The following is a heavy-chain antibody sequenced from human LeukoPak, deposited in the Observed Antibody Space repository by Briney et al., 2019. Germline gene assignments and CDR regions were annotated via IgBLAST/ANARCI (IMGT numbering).Heavy chain of an antibody. CDR3: ARDRSQEFDP. Sequence: GGSLRLSCAASRFTFRNYAMHWVRQAPGKGLEWVAVISSDGTNKDYADSVKGRFSISRDNSKDTLYLQMNRLRADDTAVYYCARDRSQEFDPWGQGTLVTVSS. D-gene: IGHD3-10*01. J-gene: IGHJ5*02. V-gene: IGHV3-30*04. CDR2: ISSDGTNK. CDR1: RFTFRNYA.